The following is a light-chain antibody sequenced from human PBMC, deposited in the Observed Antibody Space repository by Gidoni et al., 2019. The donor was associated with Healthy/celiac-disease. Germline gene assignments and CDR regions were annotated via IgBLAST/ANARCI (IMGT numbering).Light chain of an antibody. CDR1: KLGDNY. CDR2: QDS. Sequence: SYELTQPPSVSVPPGQTASIACSGNKLGDNYASWYQQKPGQSPVLVIYQDSKRPSGIPERFSGSNSGNTATLTISGTLPMDEADYYCQAWDSTTEVFGTGTKVTVL. CDR3: QAWDSTTEV. J-gene: IGLJ1*01. V-gene: IGLV3-1*01.